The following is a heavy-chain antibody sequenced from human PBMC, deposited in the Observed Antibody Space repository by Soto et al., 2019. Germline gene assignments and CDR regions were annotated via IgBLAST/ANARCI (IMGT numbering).Heavy chain of an antibody. D-gene: IGHD3-3*01. Sequence: NPSETLSLTCTVSGGSISSGGYYWSWIRQHPGKGLEWIGYIYYSGSTYYNPSLKSRVTISVDTSKNQFSLKLSSVTAADTAVYYCARDNIAIFGAIDYWGQGTLVTVSS. CDR2: IYYSGST. CDR1: GGSISSGGYY. J-gene: IGHJ4*02. CDR3: ARDNIAIFGAIDY. V-gene: IGHV4-31*03.